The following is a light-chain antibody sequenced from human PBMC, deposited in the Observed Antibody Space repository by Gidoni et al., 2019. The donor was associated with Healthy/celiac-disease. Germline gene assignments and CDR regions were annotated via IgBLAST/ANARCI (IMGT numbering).Light chain of an antibody. CDR2: AAS. J-gene: IGKJ2*04. Sequence: DIQMTQSPSSLSASVGDRVTITRRASQSISSYLNWYQQKSGEAPKLLIYAASSLQSGVPSRFSGSGSGTDFTLTISSLQPEDFATYYCQQSYSTPRSFGQGTKLEIK. CDR1: QSISSY. V-gene: IGKV1-39*01. CDR3: QQSYSTPRS.